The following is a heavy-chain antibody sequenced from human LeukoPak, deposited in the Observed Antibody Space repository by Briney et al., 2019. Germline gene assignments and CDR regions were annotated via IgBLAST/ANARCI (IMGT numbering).Heavy chain of an antibody. V-gene: IGHV3-74*01. CDR1: GFSIRGYW. Sequence: PGGSLRLSGAASGFSIRGYWMHWVRQAPGKGLMWVSRIKSDGSWTNYADSVRGRFTISRDNAKNTLFLQMVGLRAEDTAIYYCVRDGDAYDFDLWGQGILVTVSS. J-gene: IGHJ4*02. CDR2: IKSDGSWT. CDR3: VRDGDAYDFDL. D-gene: IGHD5-12*01.